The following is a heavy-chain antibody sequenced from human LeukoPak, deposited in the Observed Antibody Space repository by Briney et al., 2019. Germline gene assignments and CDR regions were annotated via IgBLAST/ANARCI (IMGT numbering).Heavy chain of an antibody. Sequence: GGSLRLSCVASGFPFSSYWMTWVRQAPGKGLEWVANIKQDGSEKYYVDSVKGRFTISRDNAKNSLYLQMNGLRAEDTAVYYCGVGQLLNYYYNMDVWGQGTTVTVSS. CDR3: GVGQLLNYYYNMDV. CDR2: IKQDGSEK. D-gene: IGHD2-2*01. V-gene: IGHV3-7*01. J-gene: IGHJ6*02. CDR1: GFPFSSYW.